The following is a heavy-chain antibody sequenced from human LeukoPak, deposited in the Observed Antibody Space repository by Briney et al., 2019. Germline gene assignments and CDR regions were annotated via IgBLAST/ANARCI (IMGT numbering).Heavy chain of an antibody. V-gene: IGHV3-23*01. D-gene: IGHD6-6*01. CDR2: ISGSGGST. CDR3: AKRRSSSGIFDY. Sequence: GGSLRLSCAASGFTFSSYAMSWVRQAPGKGLEWVPAISGSGGSTYYADSVKGRFTISRDNSKNTLYLQMNSLRAEDTAVYYCAKRRSSSGIFDYWGQGTLVTVSS. J-gene: IGHJ4*02. CDR1: GFTFSSYA.